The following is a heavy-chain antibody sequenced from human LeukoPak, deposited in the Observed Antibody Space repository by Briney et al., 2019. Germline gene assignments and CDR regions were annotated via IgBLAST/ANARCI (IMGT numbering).Heavy chain of an antibody. CDR1: GYTFMSYG. V-gene: IGHV1-18*01. D-gene: IGHD3-16*01. Sequence: ASVKVSCKASGYTFMSYGVSWVRQAPGQGLEWMGWISPYSGNTNYAQKSQGRLTMSTDTSTGIAYMQLRSLRPDDTALYYGGGAGTDVTGGDVFDNWGQGTMVIVSA. CDR3: GGAGTDVTGGDVFDN. CDR2: ISPYSGNT. J-gene: IGHJ3*02.